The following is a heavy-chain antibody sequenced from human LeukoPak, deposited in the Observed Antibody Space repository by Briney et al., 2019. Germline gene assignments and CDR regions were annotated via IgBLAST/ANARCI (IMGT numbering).Heavy chain of an antibody. V-gene: IGHV4-34*01. CDR2: INHSGST. CDR3: ARRQAKYYYDSSGYSYDY. Sequence: PSETLSLTCAVYGGSFSGYYWSWIRQPPGKGLEWIGEINHSGSTSYNPSLKSRVTISVDTSKNQFSLKLSSVTAADTAVYYCARRQAKYYYDSSGYSYDYWGQGTLVTVSS. J-gene: IGHJ4*02. D-gene: IGHD3-22*01. CDR1: GGSFSGYY.